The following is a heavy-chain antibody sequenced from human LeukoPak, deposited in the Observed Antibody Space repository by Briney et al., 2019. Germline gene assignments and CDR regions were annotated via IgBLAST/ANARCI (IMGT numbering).Heavy chain of an antibody. CDR1: GGSISGYY. CDR2: IHDTGSI. Sequence: SETLSLTCNVRGGSISGYYWSWIRQSPGKGLEWIGYIHDTGSISYNPSLKSRVTILADTSKNHFSLNLRSVTAEDTAVYYCAMGAYHFDPWGQGTLVTVSS. J-gene: IGHJ5*02. D-gene: IGHD3-16*01. CDR3: AMGAYHFDP. V-gene: IGHV4-59*01.